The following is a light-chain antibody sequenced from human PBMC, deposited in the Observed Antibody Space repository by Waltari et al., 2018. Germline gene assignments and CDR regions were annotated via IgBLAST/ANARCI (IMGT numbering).Light chain of an antibody. V-gene: IGLV3-1*01. CDR1: KSGDLY. CDR3: QAWDSITSHVV. CDR2: QDT. Sequence: SYQLTQPPSVSVSPGQTASITCSGDKSGDLYACWYQQKPGQSPVLVIYQDTRRPSGIPERFSGSNSGNTATLTISGTQAMDEADYYCQAWDSITSHVVFGGGTKLTVL. J-gene: IGLJ2*01.